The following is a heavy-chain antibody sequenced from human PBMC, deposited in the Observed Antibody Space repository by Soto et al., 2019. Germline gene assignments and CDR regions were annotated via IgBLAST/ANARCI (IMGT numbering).Heavy chain of an antibody. D-gene: IGHD6-6*01. CDR2: VIPKASQP. Sequence: QVQLVQSGAEVKKPGSSVTVSCTASGGTFSSYAVSWVRQAPGQGLEWMGVVIPKASQPKYAPKFQDRVIFTADYSTAYMEVSSLRYDDAAVYYCARESSSPNYYYYGMDVWGQGTTVIDSS. J-gene: IGHJ6*02. CDR3: ARESSSPNYYYYGMDV. CDR1: GGTFSSYA. V-gene: IGHV1-69*01.